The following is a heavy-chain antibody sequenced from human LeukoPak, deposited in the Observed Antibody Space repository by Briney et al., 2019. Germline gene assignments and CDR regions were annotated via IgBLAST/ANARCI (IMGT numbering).Heavy chain of an antibody. V-gene: IGHV3-21*01. D-gene: IGHD3-16*01. CDR1: GFTFSSYS. CDR2: ISLASSYI. Sequence: GGSLRLPCAASGFTFSSYSMIWVRQAPGKGLEWVSFISLASSYIYYADSVKGRFTISRDNANNSLSLQMNSLRADDTAVYYCARGLAVLTVDWYFDLWGRGTLVTVSS. J-gene: IGHJ2*01. CDR3: ARGLAVLTVDWYFDL.